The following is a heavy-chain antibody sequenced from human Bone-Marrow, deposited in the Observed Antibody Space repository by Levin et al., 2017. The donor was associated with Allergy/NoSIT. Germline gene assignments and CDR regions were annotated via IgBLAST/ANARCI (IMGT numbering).Heavy chain of an antibody. Sequence: SVKVSCRASGGTFSTDTISWVRQAPGQGLEWMGRIIPIVGVTNYAQKFQGRVTISADKSTSTAYMELSSLKSDDTAVYYCAREIPLGIRSPGFDYWGQGTLVSVSS. CDR2: IIPIVGVT. CDR3: AREIPLGIRSPGFDY. V-gene: IGHV1-69*04. J-gene: IGHJ4*02. CDR1: GGTFSTDT. D-gene: IGHD4-17*01.